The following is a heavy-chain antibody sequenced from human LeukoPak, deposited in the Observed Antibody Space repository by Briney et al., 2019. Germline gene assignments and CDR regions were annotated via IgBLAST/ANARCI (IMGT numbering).Heavy chain of an antibody. CDR1: GFTFGDHP. Sequence: PGGSLRLSCSGSGFTFGDHPMTWVRQAPGKGLEWVSGISGSSSHTKDADFVRGRFTIYRDNSRNTLFLQLNSLTAEDTAVYYCAKEHDYTNAAPEWGFDSWGQGSRVIVSS. D-gene: IGHD2-2*02. CDR3: AKEHDYTNAAPEWGFDS. V-gene: IGHV3-23*01. CDR2: ISGSSSHT. J-gene: IGHJ4*02.